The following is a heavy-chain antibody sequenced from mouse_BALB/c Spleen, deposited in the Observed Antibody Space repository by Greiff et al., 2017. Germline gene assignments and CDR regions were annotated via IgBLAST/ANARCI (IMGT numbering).Heavy chain of an antibody. CDR1: GYTFTSYY. V-gene: IGHV1S56*01. CDR2: IYPGNVNT. D-gene: IGHD1-1*01. CDR3: ARSDYYGSSYDSYWYFDV. J-gene: IGHJ1*01. Sequence: VQLQQSGPELVKPGASVRISCKASGYTFTSYYIHWVKQRPGQGLEWIGWIYPGNVNTKYNEKFKGKATLTADKSSSTAYMQLSSLTSEDSAVYFCARSDYYGSSYDSYWYFDVWGAGTTVTVSS.